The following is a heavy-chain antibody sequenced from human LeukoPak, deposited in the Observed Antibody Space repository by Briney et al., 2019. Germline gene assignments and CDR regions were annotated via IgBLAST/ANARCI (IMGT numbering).Heavy chain of an antibody. CDR2: IGTASDT. Sequence: GGSLRLSCAASGFTFSSYDMHWVRQATGKGLEWASAIGTASDTYYPGSVKGRFTISRENAKNSLCLQMNSLRAGDTAVYYCARASRIEVAGTGGAYYYYYYGMDVWGQGTTVTVSS. V-gene: IGHV3-13*01. D-gene: IGHD6-19*01. CDR1: GFTFSSYD. CDR3: ARASRIEVAGTGGAYYYYYYGMDV. J-gene: IGHJ6*02.